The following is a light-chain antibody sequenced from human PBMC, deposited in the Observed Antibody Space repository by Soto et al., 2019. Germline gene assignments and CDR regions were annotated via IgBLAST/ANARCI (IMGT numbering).Light chain of an antibody. V-gene: IGKV3-11*01. J-gene: IGKJ5*01. Sequence: EIVITQSPATVSVSPEKRATLSCRARQSVSSYLAWSRQTPGQAPRLLIYGASNRASGIPARFSGSVSGTDFTLTFSSLEPEDVAVYLCQQRSNWPPIIFGQGTRLEI. CDR2: GAS. CDR3: QQRSNWPPII. CDR1: QSVSSY.